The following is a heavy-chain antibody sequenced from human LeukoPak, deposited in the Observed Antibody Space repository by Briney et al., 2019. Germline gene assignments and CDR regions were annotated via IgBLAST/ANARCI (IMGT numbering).Heavy chain of an antibody. V-gene: IGHV3-7*01. CDR1: GFTFSSYW. D-gene: IGHD3-9*01. CDR3: XRXGDXXTGYGAXXX. Sequence: GGSLRLSCAASGFTFSSYWMSWVRQAPGKGLEWVANIKQDGSEKYYVDSVKGRFTISRDNAKNSLYLQMNSLRAEDTAVYYCXRXGDXXTGYGAXXXXGQGXXXXVSS. CDR2: IKQDGSEK. J-gene: IGHJ3*01.